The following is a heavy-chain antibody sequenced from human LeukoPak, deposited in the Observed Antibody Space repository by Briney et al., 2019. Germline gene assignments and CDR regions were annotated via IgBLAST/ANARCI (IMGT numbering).Heavy chain of an antibody. V-gene: IGHV3-15*01. CDR2: IKSKSDGGTA. CDR3: AEFNTRDAFEI. Sequence: GGSLRLSCVASGFTFSYSWMSWVRQAPGKGLEWVGRIKSKSDGGTADYAAVVKARFIISRDDSKDTLYLQMNSPKTEDTGIYYCAEFNTRDAFEIWGQGTMVTVSS. CDR1: GFTFSYSW. J-gene: IGHJ3*02. D-gene: IGHD1-26*01.